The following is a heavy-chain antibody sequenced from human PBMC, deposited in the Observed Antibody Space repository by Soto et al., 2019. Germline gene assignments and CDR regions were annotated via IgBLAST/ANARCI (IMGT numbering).Heavy chain of an antibody. D-gene: IGHD2-15*01. V-gene: IGHV3-23*01. CDR3: AKAGGDCGGGSCYSGFFHY. CDR2: ISGSGGST. J-gene: IGHJ4*02. CDR1: EFTFTNYA. Sequence: EVQLLESGGDLVQPGGSLRLSCAAPEFTFTNYAMGWVRQAPGKGLEWVSVISGSGGSTYYADSVKGRFTISRDNSKNTLYLQMNSLRADDTAVYYCAKAGGDCGGGSCYSGFFHYWGQGTLVTVSS.